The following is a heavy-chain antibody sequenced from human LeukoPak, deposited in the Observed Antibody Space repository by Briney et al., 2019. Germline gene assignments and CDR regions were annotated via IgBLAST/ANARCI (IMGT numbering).Heavy chain of an antibody. V-gene: IGHV1-24*01. CDR1: GHTLTELS. CDR2: FDPEDGET. CDR3: ATPLAPGATSLIDY. J-gene: IGHJ4*02. Sequence: ASVKVSCKVSGHTLTELSMHWVRQAPGKGLEWMGGFDPEDGETIYAQKFQGRVTMAEDTSTDTAYMELSSLRSEDTAVYYCATPLAPGATSLIDYWGQGTLVTVSS. D-gene: IGHD1-26*01.